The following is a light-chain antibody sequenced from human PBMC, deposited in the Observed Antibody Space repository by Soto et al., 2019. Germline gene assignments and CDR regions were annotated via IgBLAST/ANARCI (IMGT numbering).Light chain of an antibody. CDR3: QQYDNLPFT. Sequence: DIQMTQSPSSLSVSVGDRVTITCQASQDISNYLNWYQQKPGKAPKFLIYDASNLETGVPSRFSGSGSGTDFTFTISSLQPEDIATYYCQQYDNLPFTFGPGTKVDIK. V-gene: IGKV1-33*01. J-gene: IGKJ3*01. CDR1: QDISNY. CDR2: DAS.